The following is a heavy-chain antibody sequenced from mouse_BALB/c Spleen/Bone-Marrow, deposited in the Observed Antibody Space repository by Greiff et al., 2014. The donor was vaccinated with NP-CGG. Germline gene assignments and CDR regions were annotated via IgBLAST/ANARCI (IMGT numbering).Heavy chain of an antibody. CDR1: GFTFNIYA. CDR3: ARQDYDYPMDY. J-gene: IGHJ4*01. Sequence: EVQLQESGGGLVQPKGSLKLSCAASGFTFNIYAMNWVRQAPRKGLEWVARISSKSTNYTTCYADSVKDRFTISSDDSQSMLYLQMNSLKTEDTAIYYCARQDYDYPMDYWGQGTSVTVSS. V-gene: IGHV10-1*01. CDR2: ISSKSTNYTT. D-gene: IGHD2-4*01.